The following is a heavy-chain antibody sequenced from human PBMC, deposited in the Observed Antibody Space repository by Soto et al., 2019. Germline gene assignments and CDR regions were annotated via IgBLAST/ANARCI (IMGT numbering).Heavy chain of an antibody. CDR2: ISVYNGDT. V-gene: IGHV1-18*01. CDR3: ARDPVVGGY. Sequence: ASVKVSCKASGYTFPNSGVTWVRQAPGQGLEWMGWISVYNGDTNYAQNFQGRVIMTTDTSTNTAYMDLRSLKSDDTAVYYCARDPVVGGYWGQGTLVTVSS. J-gene: IGHJ4*02. D-gene: IGHD1-26*01. CDR1: GYTFPNSG.